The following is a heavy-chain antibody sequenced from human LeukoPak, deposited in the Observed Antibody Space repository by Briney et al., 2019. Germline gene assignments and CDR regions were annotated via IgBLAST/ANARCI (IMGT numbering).Heavy chain of an antibody. CDR2: IYYSGST. J-gene: IGHJ3*02. V-gene: IGHV4-59*08. CDR1: GGSISSYC. Sequence: SETLSLTCTVSGGSISSYCWSWIRQPPGKGLEWIGYIYYSGSTNYNPSLKSRVTISVDTSKNQFSLKLSSVTAADTAVYYCARLRYYDSSGIDAFDIWGQGTMVTVSS. D-gene: IGHD3-22*01. CDR3: ARLRYYDSSGIDAFDI.